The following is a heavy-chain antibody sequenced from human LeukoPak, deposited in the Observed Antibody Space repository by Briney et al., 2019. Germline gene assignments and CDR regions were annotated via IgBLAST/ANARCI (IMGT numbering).Heavy chain of an antibody. CDR2: INSVGSSA. V-gene: IGHV3-74*01. Sequence: GGSLRLSCAASGLHFSSYWIHWVRQAPGKGLVWVSRINSVGSSATYADSVKGRFTISRDNVKNTLYLQINSLRAEDTAVYYCARGAPSGSYYYWGQGTLVTVSS. J-gene: IGHJ4*02. CDR1: GLHFSSYW. D-gene: IGHD1-26*01. CDR3: ARGAPSGSYYY.